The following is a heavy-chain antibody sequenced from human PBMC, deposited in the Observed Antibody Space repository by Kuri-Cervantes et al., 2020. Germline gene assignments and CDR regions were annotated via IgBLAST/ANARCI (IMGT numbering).Heavy chain of an antibody. J-gene: IGHJ4*02. CDR1: GFTFSSYG. V-gene: IGHV3-30*03. Sequence: LSLTCAASGFTFSSYGMHWVRQAPGKGLEWVAVISYDGSNKYYADSVKGRFTISRDNSKNTLCLQMNSLRAEDTAVYYCARESWTIFGVVTKGYYFDYWGQGTLVTVSS. CDR2: ISYDGSNK. CDR3: ARESWTIFGVVTKGYYFDY. D-gene: IGHD3-3*01.